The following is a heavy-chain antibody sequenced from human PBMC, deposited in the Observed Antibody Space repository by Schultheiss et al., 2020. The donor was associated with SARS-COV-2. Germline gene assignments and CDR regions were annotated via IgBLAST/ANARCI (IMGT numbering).Heavy chain of an antibody. D-gene: IGHD3-10*01. V-gene: IGHV4-61*01. CDR3: ARGFGAGPFDI. J-gene: IGHJ3*02. CDR2: VYYSGLT. Sequence: SETLSLTCTVSGGSISSGSYYWSWIRQPPGKGLEWIGYVYYSGLTSYISSLKSRVTISVDTSKNQFSLKLNSVTAADTAVYYCARGFGAGPFDIWGQGTTVTVSS. CDR1: GGSISSGSYY.